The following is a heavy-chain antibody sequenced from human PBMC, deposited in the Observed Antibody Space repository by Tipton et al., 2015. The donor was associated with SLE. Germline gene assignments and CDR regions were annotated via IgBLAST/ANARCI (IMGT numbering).Heavy chain of an antibody. CDR3: ARESRGGTNRYTMDV. D-gene: IGHD1-1*01. CDR1: GGSISSYY. CDR2: IYYSGST. Sequence: TLSLTCTVSGGSISSYYWSWIRQPPGKGLEWIGYIYYSGSTNYNPSLKSRVTISVDTSKNQFSLKLSSVTAADTAVYYCARESRGGTNRYTMDVWGQGTTVIVS. V-gene: IGHV4-59*01. J-gene: IGHJ6*02.